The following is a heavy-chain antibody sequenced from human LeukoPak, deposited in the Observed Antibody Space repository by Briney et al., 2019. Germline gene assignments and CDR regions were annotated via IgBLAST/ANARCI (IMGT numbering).Heavy chain of an antibody. J-gene: IGHJ4*02. CDR1: GYTFTGYY. CDR2: INPNSGGT. Sequence: ASVKVSCKASGYTFTGYYMHWVRQAPGQGLEWMGWINPNSGGTNYAQKFQGRVTMTRDTSISTAYMELSRLRSDDTAVYCCARDLGYSGYDYVPYYFDYWGQGTLVTVSS. CDR3: ARDLGYSGYDYVPYYFDY. V-gene: IGHV1-2*02. D-gene: IGHD5-12*01.